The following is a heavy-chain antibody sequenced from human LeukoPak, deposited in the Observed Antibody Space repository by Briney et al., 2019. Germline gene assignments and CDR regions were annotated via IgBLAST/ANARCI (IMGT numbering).Heavy chain of an antibody. CDR2: IYSGGST. CDR1: GFTVSSNY. V-gene: IGHV3-53*01. D-gene: IGHD3-10*01. Sequence: SGRSLRLSCAASGFTVSSNYMSWVRQAPGKGLEWVSVIYSGGSTYYADSVKGRFTISRDNSKNTLYLQMNSLRAEDTAVYYCARVSGSHLDYWGQGTLVTVSS. J-gene: IGHJ4*02. CDR3: ARVSGSHLDY.